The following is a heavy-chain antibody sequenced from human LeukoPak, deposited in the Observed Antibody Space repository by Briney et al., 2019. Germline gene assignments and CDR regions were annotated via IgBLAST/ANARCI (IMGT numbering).Heavy chain of an antibody. CDR1: GFTFSSYW. V-gene: IGHV3-7*01. Sequence: GGSLRLSGAASGFTFSSYWMSWVRQAPGKGLEWVANIKQDGSEKYYVDSVKGRFTISRDNAKNSLYLQMNSLRAEDTAVYYCARDKDIVVVVAATRYYYYYMDVWGKGITVTVSS. CDR3: ARDKDIVVVVAATRYYYYYMDV. CDR2: IKQDGSEK. D-gene: IGHD2-15*01. J-gene: IGHJ6*03.